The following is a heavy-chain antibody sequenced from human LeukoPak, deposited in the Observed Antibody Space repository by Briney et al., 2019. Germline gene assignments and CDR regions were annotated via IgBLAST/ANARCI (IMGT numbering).Heavy chain of an antibody. V-gene: IGHV1-69*13. CDR2: IIPIFGTA. J-gene: IGHJ4*02. CDR3: ASSYYDSSGYYGDY. D-gene: IGHD3-22*01. Sequence: GASVKVSCKASGGTFSSYAISWVRQAPGQGLEWMGGIIPIFGTANYAQKFQGRVTITADESTSTAYMELSSLRSEDTAVYYCASSYYDSSGYYGDYWGQGTLVTVSS. CDR1: GGTFSSYA.